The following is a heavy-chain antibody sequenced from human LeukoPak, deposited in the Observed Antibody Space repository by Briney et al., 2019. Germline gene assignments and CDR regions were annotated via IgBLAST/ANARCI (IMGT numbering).Heavy chain of an antibody. V-gene: IGHV3-21*01. CDR1: GFTFSSYS. Sequence: GGSLRLSCVVSGFTFSSYSMSWVRQAPGKGLEWVSSIRASSNFISYADSVKGRFTISRDNAKKSLYLQMNSVGAEDTAVYYCARDPGYSSGWFDYWGQGALVTVSS. J-gene: IGHJ4*02. D-gene: IGHD6-19*01. CDR2: IRASSNFI. CDR3: ARDPGYSSGWFDY.